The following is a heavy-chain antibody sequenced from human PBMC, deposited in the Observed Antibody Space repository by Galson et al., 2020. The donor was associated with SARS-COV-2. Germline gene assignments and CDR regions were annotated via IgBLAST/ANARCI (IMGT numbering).Heavy chain of an antibody. V-gene: IGHV5-10-1*01. CDR3: ARVVYSSYPFDA. J-gene: IGHJ4*02. D-gene: IGHD4-4*01. Sequence: KIGESLKISRRASGYNFTNYWIVWVRQMPGKGLEWMGRIDPTDSYTYYSQSFQGHVTVSADKSISTAYLQWDTLKASDTAMYYCARVVYSSYPFDAWGQGTLVTVSS. CDR2: IDPTDSYT. CDR1: GYNFTNYW.